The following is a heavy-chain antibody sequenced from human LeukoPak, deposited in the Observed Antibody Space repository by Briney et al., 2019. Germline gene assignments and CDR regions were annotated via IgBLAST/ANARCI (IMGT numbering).Heavy chain of an antibody. CDR3: ASSGNSEYYFDY. D-gene: IGHD1-7*01. CDR2: IIPIFGTA. Sequence: ASVKVSCKASGGTFSSYAISWVRQAPGQGLEWMGGIIPIFGTANYAQKFQGRVTITADESTSTAYMELSSLRSEDTAVYYCASSGNSEYYFDYWGQGTLVTVSS. J-gene: IGHJ4*02. CDR1: GGTFSSYA. V-gene: IGHV1-69*13.